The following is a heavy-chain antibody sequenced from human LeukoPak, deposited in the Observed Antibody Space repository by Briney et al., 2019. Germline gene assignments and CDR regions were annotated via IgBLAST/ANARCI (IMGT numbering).Heavy chain of an antibody. CDR2: INHSGST. CDR1: GGSFSGYY. V-gene: IGHV4-34*01. J-gene: IGHJ3*02. D-gene: IGHD3-3*01. CDR3: AREYYDQGGGASDI. Sequence: PSETLSLTCAVYGGSFSGYYWSWIRQPPGKGLEWIGEINHSGSTNYNPSLKSRVTISVDTSKNQFSLKLSSVTAADTAVHYCAREYYDQGGGASDIWGQGTMVTVSS.